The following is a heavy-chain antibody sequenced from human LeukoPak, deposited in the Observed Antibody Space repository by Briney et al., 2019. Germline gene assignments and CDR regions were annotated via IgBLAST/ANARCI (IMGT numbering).Heavy chain of an antibody. V-gene: IGHV5-51*01. CDR1: GWRFNSYW. CDR3: ARRVSSGWYARSCFDL. D-gene: IGHD6-19*01. Sequence: GAALKIYFKGSGWRFNSYWIGWGRQMPGKGVGWMGIIYPGDSDTRYSPSFQGQVTNSADKSISTAYLQWSSLKASDTAMYYCARRVSSGWYARSCFDLWGQGTLVTVSS. CDR2: IYPGDSDT. J-gene: IGHJ5*02.